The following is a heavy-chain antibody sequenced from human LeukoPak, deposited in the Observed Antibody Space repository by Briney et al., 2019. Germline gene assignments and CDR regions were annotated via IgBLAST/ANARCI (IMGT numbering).Heavy chain of an antibody. V-gene: IGHV4-28*01. Sequence: SETLSLTCAVPGYSISSDNWWGWIRQPPGKGLEWIGYIHYSGITYYSPSLKSRVTLSVDTSKNQFSLRPSSVTAVDTAVYYCARKPNAAYWFDPWGQGTLVTVSS. CDR1: GYSISSDNW. CDR3: ARKPNAAYWFDP. D-gene: IGHD2-15*01. CDR2: IHYSGIT. J-gene: IGHJ5*02.